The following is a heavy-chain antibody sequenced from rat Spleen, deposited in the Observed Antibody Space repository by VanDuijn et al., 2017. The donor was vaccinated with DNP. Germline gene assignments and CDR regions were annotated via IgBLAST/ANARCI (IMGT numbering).Heavy chain of an antibody. Sequence: EVHLVESGGGLVQPGRSLKLSCAASGFTFSDSYMAWVRQAPKKGLEWVASISYEGSNTNYGDSVKGRFSISRENAKSTLYLQVNSLRSEDTATYYCTSNPHIRTAAPFDYWGQGVMVTVSS. D-gene: IGHD3-8*01. CDR2: ISYEGSNT. V-gene: IGHV5-22*01. CDR1: GFTFSDSY. CDR3: TSNPHIRTAAPFDY. J-gene: IGHJ2*01.